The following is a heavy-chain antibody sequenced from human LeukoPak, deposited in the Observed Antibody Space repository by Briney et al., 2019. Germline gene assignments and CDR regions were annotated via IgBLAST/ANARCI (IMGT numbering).Heavy chain of an antibody. V-gene: IGHV4-39*01. Sequence: KTSETLSLTCTVSGGSISGSSYYWGWSRQPPGKGLEWIVSIYYSGNTYYSPSLKSRVTISVDTSKNQFSLKLTSVTAADTAVYYCARLLGGGGGGDCYFQHWGQGTLVTVSS. J-gene: IGHJ1*01. CDR1: GGSISGSSYY. D-gene: IGHD2-21*02. CDR2: IYYSGNT. CDR3: ARLLGGGGGGDCYFQH.